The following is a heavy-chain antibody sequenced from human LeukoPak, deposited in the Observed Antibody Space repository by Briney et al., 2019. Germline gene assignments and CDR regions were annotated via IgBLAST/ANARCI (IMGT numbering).Heavy chain of an antibody. CDR2: INPDESHT. J-gene: IGHJ4*02. Sequence: GGSLRLSCAASGFSFSTSWMAWVRQAPGKGLQWVGNINPDESHTDYIDSVKGRFTMSRDSAENSLFLQVHSLRDEDTAVYYCARDRAYDAFGYWGRGTLVTVSS. CDR1: GFSFSTSW. D-gene: IGHD5-12*01. V-gene: IGHV3-7*01. CDR3: ARDRAYDAFGY.